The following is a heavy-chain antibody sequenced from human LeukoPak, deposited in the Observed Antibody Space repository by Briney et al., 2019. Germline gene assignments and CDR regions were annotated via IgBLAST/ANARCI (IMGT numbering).Heavy chain of an antibody. CDR3: TTDVGSGWNGFNN. V-gene: IGHV3-15*01. Sequence: PGGSLRLSCATSGISFSNAWMSWVRQAPGKGLEWVGRIKRTAGGGTTDYAAHVIGRFTISRDDSKNTLYLLMNSLKTGDTAVYYCTTDVGSGWNGFNNWGQGTLVTVSS. CDR1: GISFSNAW. CDR2: IKRTAGGGTT. D-gene: IGHD6-19*01. J-gene: IGHJ4*02.